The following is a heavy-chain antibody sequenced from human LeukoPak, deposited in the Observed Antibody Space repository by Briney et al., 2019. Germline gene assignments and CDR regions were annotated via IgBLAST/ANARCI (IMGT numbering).Heavy chain of an antibody. V-gene: IGHV3-7*03. Sequence: GGSLRLTCAASGFTFSNYWMTWVRQAPGKGLEWVANIKQDGSERYYVDSVKGRFTISRDNAKNSLYLQMNSLRVEDTAVYYCTKKTGEYWGQGTLVTVSA. CDR2: IKQDGSER. CDR1: GFTFSNYW. J-gene: IGHJ4*02. CDR3: TKKTGEY.